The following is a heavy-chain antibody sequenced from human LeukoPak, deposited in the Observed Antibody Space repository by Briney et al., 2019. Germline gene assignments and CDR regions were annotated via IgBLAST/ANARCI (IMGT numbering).Heavy chain of an antibody. CDR1: GDSVSSNSAA. J-gene: IGHJ6*02. Sequence: SQTLSLTCAISGDSVSSNSAAWNWIRQSPSRGLEWLGRTYYRSKWYNDYAVSVKSRITINPDTSKNQFSLQLNSVTPGDTAVYYCARENAKYSSGWYTDYGMDVWGQGTTVTVSS. D-gene: IGHD6-19*01. CDR3: ARENAKYSSGWYTDYGMDV. V-gene: IGHV6-1*01. CDR2: TYYRSKWYN.